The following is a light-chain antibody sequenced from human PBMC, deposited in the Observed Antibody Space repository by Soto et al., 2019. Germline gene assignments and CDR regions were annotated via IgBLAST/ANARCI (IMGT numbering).Light chain of an antibody. CDR1: QDISNW. CDR3: QQYNSFPPYT. J-gene: IGKJ3*01. Sequence: IQMTQSPSTLSASLGDRVTITYRASQDISNWMAWYQQQPGKAPILLIYGASTLQSGVPSRFSGSGSGTEFNLTITSLQPGDFATYYCQQYNSFPPYTFGPGTKVEI. CDR2: GAS. V-gene: IGKV1-5*01.